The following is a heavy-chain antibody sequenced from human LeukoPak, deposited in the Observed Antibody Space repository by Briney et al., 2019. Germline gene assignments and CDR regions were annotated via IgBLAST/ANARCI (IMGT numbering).Heavy chain of an antibody. Sequence: GGSLRLSCAASGFTFSSYAMSWVRQAPGKGLEWVSAISGSGGSTYYADSVKGRFTISRDNSKNTLYLQMNSLRAEDTAVYYCVKDRGNIVVVPAAMVFDYWGQGTLVTVSS. CDR2: ISGSGGST. CDR1: GFTFSSYA. CDR3: VKDRGNIVVVPAAMVFDY. V-gene: IGHV3-23*01. J-gene: IGHJ4*02. D-gene: IGHD2-2*01.